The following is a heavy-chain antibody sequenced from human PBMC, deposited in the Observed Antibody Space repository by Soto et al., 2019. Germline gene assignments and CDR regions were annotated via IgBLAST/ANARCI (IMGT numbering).Heavy chain of an antibody. Sequence: GGSLRLSCAASGFTFSSYWMHWVRQAPGKGLVWVSRINSDGSSTSYADSVKGRFTISRDNAKNTLYLQMNSLRAEDTAGYYCARDSGDYYDSSGYYYGRYGMDVWGQWTTVTVSS. CDR2: INSDGSST. J-gene: IGHJ6*02. CDR3: ARDSGDYYDSSGYYYGRYGMDV. V-gene: IGHV3-74*01. CDR1: GFTFSSYW. D-gene: IGHD3-22*01.